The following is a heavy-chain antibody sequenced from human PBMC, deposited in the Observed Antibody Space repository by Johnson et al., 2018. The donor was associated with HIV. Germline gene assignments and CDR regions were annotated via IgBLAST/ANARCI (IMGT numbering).Heavy chain of an antibody. Sequence: VQVVESGGGVVQPGRSLRLSCEASGFTFSSYGMHLVRQAPGKGLEWVAVIWYDGSNKYYADSVKGRFTISRDNSKNTLYLQMNSLRAEDTAVYYCAKERWLGETYDAFDIWGQGTMVTVSS. CDR3: AKERWLGETYDAFDI. D-gene: IGHD5-24*01. CDR2: IWYDGSNK. V-gene: IGHV3-33*06. J-gene: IGHJ3*02. CDR1: GFTFSSYG.